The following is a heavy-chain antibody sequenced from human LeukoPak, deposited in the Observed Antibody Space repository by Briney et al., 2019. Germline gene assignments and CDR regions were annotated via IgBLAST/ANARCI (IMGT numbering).Heavy chain of an antibody. CDR1: GGTFSSYA. CDR2: ISAYNGNT. V-gene: IGHV1-18*01. D-gene: IGHD6-19*01. Sequence: ASVTVSCKASGGTFSSYAISWVRQAPGQGLEWMGWISAYNGNTNYAQKLQGRVTMTTDTSTSTACMELRSLRSDDTAVYYCARDHFGYSSGWYTGDAFDIWGQGTMVTVSS. CDR3: ARDHFGYSSGWYTGDAFDI. J-gene: IGHJ3*02.